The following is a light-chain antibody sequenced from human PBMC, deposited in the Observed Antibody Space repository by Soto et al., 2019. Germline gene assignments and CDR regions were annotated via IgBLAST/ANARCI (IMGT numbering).Light chain of an antibody. CDR1: QSVSSN. V-gene: IGKV3-15*01. CDR3: QQYNNWPPG. Sequence: IVMTQSPATLSVSPGERATLSCRASQSVSSNLAWYQQKPGQAPRLLIYGASTRATGIPARFSGSGSGTDFTLTISSLQSEDFAFYYCQQYNNWPPGFGGGTKVDIK. J-gene: IGKJ4*01. CDR2: GAS.